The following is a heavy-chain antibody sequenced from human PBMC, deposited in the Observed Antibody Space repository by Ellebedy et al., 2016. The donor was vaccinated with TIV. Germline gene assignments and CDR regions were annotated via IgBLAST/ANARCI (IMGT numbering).Heavy chain of an antibody. V-gene: IGHV4-39*07. Sequence: MPSETLSLTCTVSGGSISSSSYYWGWIRQPPGKGLEWIGSIYYSGSTYYNPSLKSRVTISVDTSKNQFSLKLSSVTAADTAVYYCARSELTLYDILGGWFDPWGQGTLVTVSS. CDR1: GGSISSSSYY. D-gene: IGHD3-9*01. CDR3: ARSELTLYDILGGWFDP. J-gene: IGHJ5*02. CDR2: IYYSGST.